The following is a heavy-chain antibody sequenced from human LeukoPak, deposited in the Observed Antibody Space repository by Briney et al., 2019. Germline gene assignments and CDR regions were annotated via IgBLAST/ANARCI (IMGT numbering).Heavy chain of an antibody. CDR1: GGSISSGGYS. J-gene: IGHJ4*02. CDR3: AYGSGSYYIVAY. CDR2: IYHNGNT. D-gene: IGHD3-10*01. V-gene: IGHV4-30-2*01. Sequence: SETLSLTCAVSGGSISSGGYSWTWIRQPPGKGLEWIGYIYHNGNTYYNLSLKSRVSISVDRSKNHFSLRLTSVTAADTAFYYCAYGSGSYYIVAYWGQGTLVTVSS.